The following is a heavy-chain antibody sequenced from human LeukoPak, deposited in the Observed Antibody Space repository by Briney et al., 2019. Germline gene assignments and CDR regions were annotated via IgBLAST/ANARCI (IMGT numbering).Heavy chain of an antibody. J-gene: IGHJ4*02. CDR3: ASYSLWGGIDY. Sequence: SETLSLTCAVYGGSFSGYYWSWIRQPPGKGLEWIGEIYHSGSTNYNPSLKSRVTISVDKSKNQFSLKLSSVTAADTAVYYCASYSLWGGIDYWGQGTLVTVSS. CDR1: GGSFSGYY. V-gene: IGHV4-34*01. CDR2: IYHSGST. D-gene: IGHD2-15*01.